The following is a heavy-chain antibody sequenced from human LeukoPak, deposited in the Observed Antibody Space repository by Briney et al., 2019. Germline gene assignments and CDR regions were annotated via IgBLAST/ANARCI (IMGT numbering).Heavy chain of an antibody. J-gene: IGHJ4*02. V-gene: IGHV3-74*01. CDR3: ALEGNTYYS. D-gene: IGHD2-15*01. CDR1: GFTFSTSW. Sequence: GGSLRLSCAASGFTFSTSWMRWVRQAPGKGLVWVSRINPDGSSTNYADSVKGRFTISRDNAKNSLYLQMSSLRAEDTAVYYCALEGNTYYSWGQGTLVTVSS. CDR2: INPDGSST.